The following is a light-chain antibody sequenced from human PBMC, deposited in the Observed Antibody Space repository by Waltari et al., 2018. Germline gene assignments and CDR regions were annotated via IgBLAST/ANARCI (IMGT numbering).Light chain of an antibody. J-gene: IGLJ1*01. CDR1: SSAVGTYNL. Sequence: QSALTQPASVSGSPGQSLAVSCTGSSSAVGTYNLVPWYQQHPGKAPKLIIYEATKRPSGVSNRFSGSKSGNMASLTISGLQAEDEAEYYCCSFAGRSTWVFGTGTKVTVL. V-gene: IGLV2-23*01. CDR2: EAT. CDR3: CSFAGRSTWV.